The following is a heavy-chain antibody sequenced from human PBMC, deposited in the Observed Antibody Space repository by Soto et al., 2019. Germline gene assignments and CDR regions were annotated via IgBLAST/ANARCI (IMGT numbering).Heavy chain of an antibody. CDR2: IIPIFGTA. Sequence: QVQLVQSGAEVKKPGSSVKVSCKASGGTFSSYAISWVRQAPGQGLEWMGGIIPIFGTANYAQKFQGRVTITADESTSTAYMELSSLRAEDTAVYYCARGEAYGDKNYYYYCMDVWGQGTTVTVSS. V-gene: IGHV1-69*12. J-gene: IGHJ6*02. D-gene: IGHD4-17*01. CDR1: GGTFSSYA. CDR3: ARGEAYGDKNYYYYCMDV.